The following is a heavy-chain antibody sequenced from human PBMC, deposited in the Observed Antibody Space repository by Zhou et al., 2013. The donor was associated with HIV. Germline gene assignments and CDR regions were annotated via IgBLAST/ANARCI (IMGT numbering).Heavy chain of an antibody. D-gene: IGHD3-16*01. CDR2: ISPYNGNT. V-gene: IGHV1-18*01. J-gene: IGHJ4*02. Sequence: QVRLRQSGPEVRKPGDSLRISCTGSSFSFRTYGLSWVRQAPGQGLEWMGWISPYNGNTNYAKKFKDRFTMTADTSTNTAYMELRSLRSDDTASYYCARFEFIVTFGGVAPNSYHFDNWGQGTLITVSS. CDR3: ARFEFIVTFGGVAPNSYHFDN. CDR1: SFSFRTYG.